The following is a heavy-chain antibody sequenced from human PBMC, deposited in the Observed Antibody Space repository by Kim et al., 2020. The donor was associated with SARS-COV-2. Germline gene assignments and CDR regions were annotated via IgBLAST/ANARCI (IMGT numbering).Heavy chain of an antibody. CDR1: GGTFSSYT. J-gene: IGHJ6*02. Sequence: SVKVSCKASGGTFSSYTISWVRQAPGQGLEWMGRIIPILGIANYAQKFQGRVTITADKSTSTAYMELSSLRSEDTAVYYCARVEEGWNQDGYYYGMDVWGQGTTVTVSS. CDR3: ARVEEGWNQDGYYYGMDV. V-gene: IGHV1-69*02. D-gene: IGHD1-1*01. CDR2: IIPILGIA.